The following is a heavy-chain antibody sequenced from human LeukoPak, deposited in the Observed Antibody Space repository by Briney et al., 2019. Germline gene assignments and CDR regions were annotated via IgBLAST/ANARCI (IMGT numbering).Heavy chain of an antibody. CDR2: INPSGGST. Sequence: ASVKVSCKASGCTFTSYYMHWVRQAPGQGLEWMGIINPSGGSTSYAQKFQGRVTMTRDTSTSTVYMELSSLRSEDTAVYYCARADGGYSYGHDGSFFDYWGQGTLVTVSS. V-gene: IGHV1-46*01. CDR3: ARADGGYSYGHDGSFFDY. CDR1: GCTFTSYY. J-gene: IGHJ4*02. D-gene: IGHD5-18*01.